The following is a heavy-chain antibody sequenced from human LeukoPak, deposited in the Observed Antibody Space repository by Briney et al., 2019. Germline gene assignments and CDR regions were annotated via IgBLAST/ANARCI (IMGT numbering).Heavy chain of an antibody. CDR1: GGTFSRYA. CDR2: IIPIFGTA. CDR3: ATLGYCSGGSCPHFDY. D-gene: IGHD2-15*01. V-gene: IGHV1-69*05. J-gene: IGHJ4*02. Sequence: ASVKVSCKASGGTFSRYAINWVRQAPGQGLEWMGGIIPIFGTANYAQKFQGRVTMTRDTSTSTVYMELSSLRSEDTAVYYCATLGYCSGGSCPHFDYWGQGTLVTVSS.